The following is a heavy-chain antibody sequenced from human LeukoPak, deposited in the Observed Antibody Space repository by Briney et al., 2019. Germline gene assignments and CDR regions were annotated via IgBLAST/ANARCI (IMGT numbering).Heavy chain of an antibody. CDR2: IYYSGST. J-gene: IGHJ3*02. CDR1: GGSISSYY. D-gene: IGHD3-22*01. CDR3: AGMGHYYDSSGYRDAFDI. Sequence: SEALSLTCTVSGGSISSYYWSWIRQPPGKGLEWIGYIYYSGSTNYNPSLKSRVTISVDTSKNQFSLKLSSVTAADTAVYYCAGMGHYYDSSGYRDAFDIWGQGTMVTVSS. V-gene: IGHV4-59*08.